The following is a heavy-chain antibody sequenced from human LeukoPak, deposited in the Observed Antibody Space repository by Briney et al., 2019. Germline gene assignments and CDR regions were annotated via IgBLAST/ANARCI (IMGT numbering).Heavy chain of an antibody. CDR3: AREQLGGGFDY. D-gene: IGHD6-6*01. Sequence: GASVKVSCKASGGTFSSYAISWVRQAPGQGLEWMGGIIPIFGTANYAQKFQGRVTITTDESTSTAYMELSSLRSEVTAVYYCAREQLGGGFDYWGQGTLVTVSS. CDR2: IIPIFGTA. J-gene: IGHJ4*02. V-gene: IGHV1-69*05. CDR1: GGTFSSYA.